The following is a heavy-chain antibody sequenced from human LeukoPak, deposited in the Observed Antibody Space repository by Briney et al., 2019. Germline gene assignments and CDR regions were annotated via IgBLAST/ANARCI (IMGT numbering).Heavy chain of an antibody. CDR2: IYYSGST. CDR1: GGSISSNGYY. CDR3: ARGVEVVIQ. V-gene: IGHV4-31*03. J-gene: IGHJ4*02. D-gene: IGHD2-15*01. Sequence: PSETLSLTCIVSGGSISSNGYYWSWIRQHPGKGLEYIGHIYYSGSTHYNPTLQSRVTISGDTSKNQFSLTLSSVTAADTAVYFCARGVEVVIQWGQGTLVTVSS.